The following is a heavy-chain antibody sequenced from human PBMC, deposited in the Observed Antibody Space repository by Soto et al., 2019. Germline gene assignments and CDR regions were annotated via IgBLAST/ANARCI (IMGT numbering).Heavy chain of an antibody. Sequence: ASVKVSCKASGYTFTSYYMHRVRQAPGQGLEWMGIINPSGGSTSYAQKFQGRVTMTRDTSTSTVYMELSSLRSEDTAVYYCATAAAGTDWFDPWGQGTLVTVSS. J-gene: IGHJ5*02. V-gene: IGHV1-46*01. CDR1: GYTFTSYY. D-gene: IGHD6-13*01. CDR3: ATAAAGTDWFDP. CDR2: INPSGGST.